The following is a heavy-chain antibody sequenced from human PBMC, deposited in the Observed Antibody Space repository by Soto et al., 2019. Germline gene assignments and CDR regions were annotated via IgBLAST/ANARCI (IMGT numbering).Heavy chain of an antibody. V-gene: IGHV4-34*01. CDR3: ARNGGSTWYYFDS. D-gene: IGHD6-13*01. Sequence: QVQLQQWGAGLLKPSETLSLTCAVNGGSFTGYYGAWIRQSPGKGLEWIGEISHSVGTNYNPSLKSRVTISVDTSKNQFSLKLSSVTAADTGMYYCARNGGSTWYYFDSWGQGTVVTVSS. CDR1: GGSFTGYY. CDR2: ISHSVGT. J-gene: IGHJ4*02.